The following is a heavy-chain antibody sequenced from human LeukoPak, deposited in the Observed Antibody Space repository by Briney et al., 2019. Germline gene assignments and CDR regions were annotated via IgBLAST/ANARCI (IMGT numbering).Heavy chain of an antibody. CDR2: ISGSGDST. J-gene: IGHJ4*02. CDR3: VRQDCSGGSCYLDY. D-gene: IGHD2-15*01. CDR1: GFTFSSYA. V-gene: IGHV3-23*01. Sequence: PGGSLRLSCAASGFTFSSYAMSWVRQAPGKGLEWVSAISGSGDSTYYGDSVKGRFTISRDNSKNTLYLQMNSLRTEDTAVYYCVRQDCSGGSCYLDYWGQGTLVTVSS.